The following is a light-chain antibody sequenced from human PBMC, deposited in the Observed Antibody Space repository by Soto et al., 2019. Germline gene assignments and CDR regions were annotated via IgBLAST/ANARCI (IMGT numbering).Light chain of an antibody. J-gene: IGLJ2*01. CDR3: SSYPSSETHVR. V-gene: IGLV2-14*03. CDR1: SSDVGYYNS. Sequence: QSALTQPASVSGSPGQSITISCTGTSSDVGYYNSVSWYQRHPGKVPKLIIYDVSSRPSGVSNRFSGVKSGNTASLTISGRQAEDEADYYCSSYPSSETHVRFGGGTKLTVL. CDR2: DVS.